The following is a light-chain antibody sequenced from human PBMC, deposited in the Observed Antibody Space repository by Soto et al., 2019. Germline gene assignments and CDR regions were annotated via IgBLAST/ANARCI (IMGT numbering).Light chain of an antibody. V-gene: IGKV3-20*01. CDR3: QQYGSSPGT. CDR2: GAS. Sequence: VMTQSPATLSVSPGERATLSCRASQSISSNLAWYQQKPGQAPRLLIYGASSRATGIPDRFSGSGSGTDFTLTISRLEPEDFAVYYCQQYGSSPGTFGQGTKVDIK. CDR1: QSISSN. J-gene: IGKJ1*01.